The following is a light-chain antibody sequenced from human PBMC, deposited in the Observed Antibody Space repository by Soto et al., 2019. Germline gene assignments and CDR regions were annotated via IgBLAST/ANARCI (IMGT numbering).Light chain of an antibody. CDR2: EVS. V-gene: IGLV2-14*01. CDR1: SSDVGAHNF. J-gene: IGLJ1*01. Sequence: QSARTQPASVSVSPGQAITISCSGSSSDVGAHNFVSWYQHHPGKAPKLMIYEVSNRPSGVSNRFSGSKSGNTASLTISGLQAEDEADYYCNSYTSSNTYVFGSGTKVTVL. CDR3: NSYTSSNTYV.